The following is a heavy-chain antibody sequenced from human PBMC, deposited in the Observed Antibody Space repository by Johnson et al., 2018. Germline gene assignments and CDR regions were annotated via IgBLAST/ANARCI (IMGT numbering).Heavy chain of an antibody. Sequence: QVQLVQSGGGVVQPGRSLRLSCAASGFTFSSYAMHWVRQAPGKGLEWVAVISYDGSNKYYADSVKGRFTISRDNSKNTLYLQMNSLRAEDTAVYYCARILVVVAATYEAFDIWGQGTIVTVSS. CDR2: ISYDGSNK. V-gene: IGHV3-30-3*01. J-gene: IGHJ3*02. D-gene: IGHD2-15*01. CDR1: GFTFSSYA. CDR3: ARILVVVAATYEAFDI.